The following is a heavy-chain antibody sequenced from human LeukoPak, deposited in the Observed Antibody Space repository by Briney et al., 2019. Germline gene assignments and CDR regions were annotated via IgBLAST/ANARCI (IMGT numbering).Heavy chain of an antibody. V-gene: IGHV3-7*04. D-gene: IGHD2-8*01. CDR3: ARARYCANTICHIGGGLDV. CDR2: IKQDGRET. CDR1: GFPFTNNW. J-gene: IGHJ6*02. Sequence: GGSLRLSCAASGFPFTNNWMTWVRQAPGKGLEWVATIKQDGRETYYVDSVKGRFTISRDNGRDSVYLQITIVRAEDAAGYYCARARYCANTICHIGGGLDVWGPGTTVTVSS.